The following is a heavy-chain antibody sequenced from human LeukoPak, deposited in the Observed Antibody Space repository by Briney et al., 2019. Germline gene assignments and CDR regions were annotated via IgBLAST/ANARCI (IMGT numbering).Heavy chain of an antibody. CDR3: ARGLKGELRYFDWLLYADAFDI. J-gene: IGHJ3*02. CDR1: GFTFSSYS. Sequence: GGSLRLSCAASGFTFSSYSMNWVRQAPGNGLEWVSSISSSSSYIYYADSVKGRFTISRDNAKNSLYLQMNSLRAEDTAVYYCARGLKGELRYFDWLLYADAFDIWGQGTMVTVSS. CDR2: ISSSSSYI. D-gene: IGHD3-9*01. V-gene: IGHV3-21*01.